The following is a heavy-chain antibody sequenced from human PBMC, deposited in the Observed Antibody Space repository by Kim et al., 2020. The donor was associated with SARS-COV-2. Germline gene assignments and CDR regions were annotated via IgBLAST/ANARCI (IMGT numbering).Heavy chain of an antibody. CDR3: ARVVDYDMSGYYGCFHL. CDR2: INSDGSIT. D-gene: IGHD3-22*01. J-gene: IGHJ1*01. CDR1: GFTFSSYY. Sequence: GGSLRLSCAASGFTFSSYYMNWVRQPPGKGLVWVSGINSDGSITEYADSVKARFTISRDNAKNTLFLQMNSLIPEDTAVYYCARVVDYDMSGYYGCFHLWGQGTRVTVSS. V-gene: IGHV3-74*03.